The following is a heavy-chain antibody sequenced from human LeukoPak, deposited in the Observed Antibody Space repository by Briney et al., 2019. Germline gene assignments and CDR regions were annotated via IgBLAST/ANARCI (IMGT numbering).Heavy chain of an antibody. Sequence: PSETLSLTCTVSGGSISSGSYYWSWIRQPAGKGLEWIGRIYTSGSTNCNPSLKSRVTISVDTSKNQFSLKLSSVTAADTAVYYCARDDALGRQDYWGQGTLVTVSS. CDR1: GGSISSGSYY. CDR3: ARDDALGRQDY. J-gene: IGHJ4*02. CDR2: IYTSGST. D-gene: IGHD1-26*01. V-gene: IGHV4-61*02.